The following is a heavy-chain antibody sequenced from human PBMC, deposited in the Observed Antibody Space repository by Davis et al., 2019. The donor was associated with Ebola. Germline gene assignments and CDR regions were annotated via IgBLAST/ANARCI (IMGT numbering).Heavy chain of an antibody. J-gene: IGHJ3*01. D-gene: IGHD3-22*01. Sequence: PGGSLRLSCAASGLTFSSYAMSWVRQAPGEGLEWVSGFNWNIGNAGYADSVKGRFTISRDNAKNYFYLEMNSLRPEDTALYYCAKGLVDSSGYDYDVFEVWGQGTMVTVSS. V-gene: IGHV3-9*01. CDR3: AKGLVDSSGYDYDVFEV. CDR2: FNWNIGNA. CDR1: GLTFSSYA.